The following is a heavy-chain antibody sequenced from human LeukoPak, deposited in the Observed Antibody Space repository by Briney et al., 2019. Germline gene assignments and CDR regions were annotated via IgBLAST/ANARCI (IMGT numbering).Heavy chain of an antibody. CDR2: INSDGSST. J-gene: IGHJ6*02. CDR3: ARVRSGSSAGNYGMDV. V-gene: IGHV3-74*01. CDR1: GFTVRSNH. Sequence: GGSLRLSCAASGFTVRSNHMSWVRQAPGKGLVWVSRINSDGSSTSYADSVKGRFTISRDNAKNTLYLQMNSPRAEDTAVYYCARVRSGSSAGNYGMDVWGQGTTVTVSS. D-gene: IGHD1-26*01.